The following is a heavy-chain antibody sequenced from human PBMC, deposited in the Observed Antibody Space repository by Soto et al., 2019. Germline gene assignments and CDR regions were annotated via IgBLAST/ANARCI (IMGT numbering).Heavy chain of an antibody. Sequence: GGSLRLSCAASGFTFSSYSMNWVRQAPGRALEWVSSISSSSGYIYYADSVKGRFTISRDNAKNSLYLQMNSLRAEDTAVYYCARDCDPDPGYWGQGTLVTVSS. D-gene: IGHD2-21*01. CDR3: ARDCDPDPGY. CDR1: GFTFSSYS. J-gene: IGHJ4*02. CDR2: ISSSSGYI. V-gene: IGHV3-21*01.